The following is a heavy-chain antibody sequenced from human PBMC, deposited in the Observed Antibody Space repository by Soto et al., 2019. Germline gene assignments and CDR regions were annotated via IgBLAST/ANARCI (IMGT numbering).Heavy chain of an antibody. CDR2: IWYDGSNK. CDR1: GFTFSSYG. CDR3: ARDEVGLGVLEWLSHYYYGMDV. D-gene: IGHD3-3*01. Sequence: QVQLVESGGGVVQPGRSLRLSCAASGFTFSSYGMHWVRQAPGKGLKWVAVIWYDGSNKYYADSVKGRFTISRDNSKNTLYLQMNSLRAEDTAVYYCARDEVGLGVLEWLSHYYYGMDVWGQGTTVTVSS. V-gene: IGHV3-33*01. J-gene: IGHJ6*02.